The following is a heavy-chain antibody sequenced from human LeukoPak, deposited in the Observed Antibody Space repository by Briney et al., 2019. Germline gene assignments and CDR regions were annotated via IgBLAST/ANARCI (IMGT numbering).Heavy chain of an antibody. CDR1: GYTFTTHW. Sequence: GESLKISCKGSGYTFTTHWIAWVRQMPGKGLEWMGIIFPGDSDTTYSPSFEGQVTISADKSINTAYLQWSSLKASDTAMYYCATSESQTRFDFWGRGTLVTVSS. V-gene: IGHV5-51*01. D-gene: IGHD1/OR15-1a*01. CDR2: IFPGDSDT. J-gene: IGHJ4*02. CDR3: ATSESQTRFDF.